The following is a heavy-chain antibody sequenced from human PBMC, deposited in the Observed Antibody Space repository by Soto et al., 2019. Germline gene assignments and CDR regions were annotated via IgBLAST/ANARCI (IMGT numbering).Heavy chain of an antibody. V-gene: IGHV1-3*01. D-gene: IGHD2-15*01. CDR1: GYTFTSYA. CDR2: INAGNGNT. J-gene: IGHJ5*02. CDR3: ARGKPPPLYCSGGSCYSYNWFDP. Sequence: ASVKVSCKASGYTFTSYAMHWVRQAPGQRLEWMGWINAGNGNTKYSQNLKGRVTITRDTSASTAYMELSSLRSEDTAVYYCARGKPPPLYCSGGSCYSYNWFDPWGQGTLVTVS.